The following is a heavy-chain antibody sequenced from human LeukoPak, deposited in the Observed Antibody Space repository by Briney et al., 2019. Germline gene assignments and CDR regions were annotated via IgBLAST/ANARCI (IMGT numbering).Heavy chain of an antibody. V-gene: IGHV1-18*01. D-gene: IGHD3-3*01. CDR1: GYTFTSYG. Sequence: GASVKVSCKASGYTFTSYGINWVRQAPGQGLEWMGWISAYSGNTNYAQKLQGRVTMTTDTSTSTAYMELRSLRSDDTAVYYCARDATYYDFWSGHRGSAFDIWGQGTMVTVSS. J-gene: IGHJ3*02. CDR2: ISAYSGNT. CDR3: ARDATYYDFWSGHRGSAFDI.